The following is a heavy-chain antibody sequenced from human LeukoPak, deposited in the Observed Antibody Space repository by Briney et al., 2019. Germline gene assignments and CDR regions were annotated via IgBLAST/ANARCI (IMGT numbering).Heavy chain of an antibody. CDR2: ISYDGSNK. CDR1: GFTFSSYA. Sequence: GGSLRLSCAASGFTFSSYAMHWVRQAPGKGLEWVAVISYDGSNKYYADSVKGRFTISRDNSKNTLYLQMNSLRAEDTAVYYCARTYYYDSSGYYLGDYFDYWGQGTLVTVSS. V-gene: IGHV3-30*04. D-gene: IGHD3-22*01. CDR3: ARTYYYDSSGYYLGDYFDY. J-gene: IGHJ4*02.